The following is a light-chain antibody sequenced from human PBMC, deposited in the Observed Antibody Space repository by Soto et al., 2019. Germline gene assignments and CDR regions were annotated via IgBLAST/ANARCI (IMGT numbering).Light chain of an antibody. V-gene: IGLV2-23*01. Sequence: QAVVTQPASVSGSPGQSITISCTGTSSDVGSYNLVSWYQQHPGKAPKLMIYEGSKRPSGVSKRFSGSKSGNTTSLTITGLQAEDEADYYCCSYAGSSTYVVFGGGTKVTVL. CDR3: CSYAGSSTYVV. J-gene: IGLJ2*01. CDR2: EGS. CDR1: SSDVGSYNL.